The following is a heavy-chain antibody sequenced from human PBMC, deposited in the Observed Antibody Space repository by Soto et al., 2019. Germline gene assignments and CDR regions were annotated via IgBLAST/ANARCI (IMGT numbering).Heavy chain of an antibody. CDR3: ARSGRNYDSSGYYPREVSYYYGMDV. V-gene: IGHV4-59*01. CDR1: GGSISSYY. CDR2: IYYSGST. Sequence: PSETLSLTCTASGGSISSYYWSWIRQPPGKGLEWIGYIYYSGSTNYNPSLKSRVTISIDTSKNQFSLKLSSVTAADTAVYYCARSGRNYDSSGYYPREVSYYYGMDVWGQGTTVTVSS. J-gene: IGHJ6*02. D-gene: IGHD3-22*01.